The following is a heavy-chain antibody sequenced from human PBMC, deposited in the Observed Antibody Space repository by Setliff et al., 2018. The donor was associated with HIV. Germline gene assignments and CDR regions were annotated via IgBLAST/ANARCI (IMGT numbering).Heavy chain of an antibody. CDR1: GYTFTSYG. Sequence: ASVKVSCKASGYTFTSYGISWVRQAPGQGLEWMGWISAYNGNTNYAQKLQGRVTMTTDTSTSTAYTELRSLRSDDTAVYYCARDHHGARRDYYYYYMDVWGKGTTVTVSS. CDR3: ARDHHGARRDYYYYYMDV. J-gene: IGHJ6*03. CDR2: ISAYNGNT. V-gene: IGHV1-18*01.